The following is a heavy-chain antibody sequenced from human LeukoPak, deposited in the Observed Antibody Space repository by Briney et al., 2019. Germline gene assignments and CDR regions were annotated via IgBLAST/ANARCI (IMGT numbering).Heavy chain of an antibody. D-gene: IGHD2-2*01. Sequence: SETLSLTCTVSGGSISTYYWIWIRQPPGKGLEWIGYVYYSGNTSYNPSLKSRVTISVDTSKNQFSLKLSSVTAADTAVYYCARATGYCSSTSCYEGVAFDIWGQGTMVTVSS. V-gene: IGHV4-59*12. CDR2: VYYSGNT. CDR3: ARATGYCSSTSCYEGVAFDI. CDR1: GGSISTYY. J-gene: IGHJ3*02.